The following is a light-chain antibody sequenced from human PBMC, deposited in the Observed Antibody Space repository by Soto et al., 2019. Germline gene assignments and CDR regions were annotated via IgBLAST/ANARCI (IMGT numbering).Light chain of an antibody. CDR1: RGIGVY. Sequence: DIQMTQSPSSLSASVGDRVTITCRASRGIGVYLNWYQDKPGNAPKLLIFAASRLQGGVPSRFSGSGSGTDFTLTISGLQPEDFGYYYCQQSYRTPLTFGGGTKVEIK. V-gene: IGKV1-39*01. CDR3: QQSYRTPLT. CDR2: AAS. J-gene: IGKJ4*01.